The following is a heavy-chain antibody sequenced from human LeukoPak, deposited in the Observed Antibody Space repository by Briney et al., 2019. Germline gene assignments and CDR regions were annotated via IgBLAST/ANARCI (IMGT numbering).Heavy chain of an antibody. D-gene: IGHD3-22*01. CDR3: AREPRYYDSSGYYSPFDY. V-gene: IGHV4-34*01. CDR2: IYYSGST. Sequence: SETLPLTCAVYGGSFSGYYWGWIRQPPGKGLEWIGSIYYSGSTYYNPSLKSRVTISVDTSKNQFSLKLSSVTAADTAVYYCAREPRYYDSSGYYSPFDYWGQGTLVTVSS. CDR1: GGSFSGYY. J-gene: IGHJ4*02.